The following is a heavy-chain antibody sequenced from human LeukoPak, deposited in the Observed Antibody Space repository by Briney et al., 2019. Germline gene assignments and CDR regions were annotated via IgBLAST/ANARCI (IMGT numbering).Heavy chain of an antibody. CDR1: GDSINNRNHC. Sequence: PSETLSLTYTVSGDSINNRNHCWGRIRQPPGKGLEWIGSIHIGGTTYQNPSLKSRLTISVDTSKNQFSLKVTSVTAADTAVYYCANTYDILTGYSVFDSWGEGTLVTVSS. CDR3: ANTYDILTGYSVFDS. D-gene: IGHD3-9*01. V-gene: IGHV4-39*01. CDR2: IHIGGTT. J-gene: IGHJ5*01.